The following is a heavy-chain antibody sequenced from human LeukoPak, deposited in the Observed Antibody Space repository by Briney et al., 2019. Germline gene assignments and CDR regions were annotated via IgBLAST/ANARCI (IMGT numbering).Heavy chain of an antibody. CDR2: IKQDGSED. CDR1: GCRFSSYW. D-gene: IGHD2-2*01. V-gene: IGHV3-7*01. Sequence: PGGSLRLSCEASGCRFSSYWMSWVRQAPGKGLEWVANIKQDGSEDYYVDSVKGRFAISRDNAKNSLYLQMTSLRAEDTAVYYCARDRDSGSISWYFLFDYWGQGSLVTVSS. J-gene: IGHJ4*02. CDR3: ARDRDSGSISWYFLFDY.